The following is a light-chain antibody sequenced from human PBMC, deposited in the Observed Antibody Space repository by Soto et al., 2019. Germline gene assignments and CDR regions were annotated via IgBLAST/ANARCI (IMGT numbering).Light chain of an antibody. CDR1: SRDVGSCNC. V-gene: IGLV2-14*03. J-gene: IGLJ2*01. Sequence: QSALTQPASVSGSPGQSITISCTGTSRDVGSCNCVSWYQHHPGKAPKLMIFDASNRPSGVSSRFSGSRSGNTASLTISGLQAEDGADYYCSSYTRSTTVVFGGGPQLTVL. CDR3: SSYTRSTTVV. CDR2: DAS.